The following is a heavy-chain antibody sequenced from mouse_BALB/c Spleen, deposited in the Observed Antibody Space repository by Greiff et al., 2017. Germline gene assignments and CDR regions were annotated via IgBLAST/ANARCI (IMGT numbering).Heavy chain of an antibody. J-gene: IGHJ3*01. V-gene: IGHV14-3*02. D-gene: IGHD2-2*01. CDR3: ARIYYGYDGSAWFAY. Sequence: VQLQQSGAELVKPGASVKLSCTASGFNIKDTYMHWVKQRPEQGLEWIGRIDPANGNTKYDPKFQGKATITADTSSNTAYLQLSSLTSEDTAVYYCARIYYGYDGSAWFAYWGQGTLVTVSA. CDR1: GFNIKDTY. CDR2: IDPANGNT.